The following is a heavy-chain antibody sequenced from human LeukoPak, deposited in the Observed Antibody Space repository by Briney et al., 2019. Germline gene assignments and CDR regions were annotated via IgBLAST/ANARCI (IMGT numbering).Heavy chain of an antibody. V-gene: IGHV4-31*03. CDR1: GGSISSGGYY. CDR3: IGGYDLDY. Sequence: SETLSLTCTVSGGSISSGGYYWSWIRQHPGKGLEWIGYIYYSGSTYYNPTLKSRVTISVDTSKNQFSLKLSSVTAADTAVYYCIGGYDLDYWGQGTLVTVSS. J-gene: IGHJ4*02. CDR2: IYYSGST. D-gene: IGHD5-12*01.